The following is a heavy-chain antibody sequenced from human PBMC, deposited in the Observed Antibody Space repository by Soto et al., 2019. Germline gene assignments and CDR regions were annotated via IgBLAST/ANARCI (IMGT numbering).Heavy chain of an antibody. CDR3: ARDGSGSYHNYYYYYYMDV. D-gene: IGHD1-26*01. J-gene: IGHJ6*03. CDR1: GFTFSSYA. CDR2: ISYDGSNK. V-gene: IGHV3-30*04. Sequence: GGSLRLSCAASGFTFSSYAMHWVRQAPGKGLEWVAVISYDGSNKYYADSVKGRFTISRDNSKNTLYLQMNSLRAEDTAVYYCARDGSGSYHNYYYYYYMDVWGKGTTVTVSS.